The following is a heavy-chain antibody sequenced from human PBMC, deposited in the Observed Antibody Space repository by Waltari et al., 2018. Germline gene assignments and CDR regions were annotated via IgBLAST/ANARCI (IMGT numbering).Heavy chain of an antibody. D-gene: IGHD3-3*01. CDR1: GGSITSTAYY. V-gene: IGHV4-61*02. Sequence: QVQLQESGPGLVKPSETLSLTCTVSGGSITSTAYYWSWVRQPAGKGLEWIGRVYTRGNTNYNPPLQSRITISIDTSRNQFSLKLSSLTAADTAVYYCARVSDGVVGTFDIWGQGAMVTVSS. J-gene: IGHJ3*02. CDR3: ARVSDGVVGTFDI. CDR2: VYTRGNT.